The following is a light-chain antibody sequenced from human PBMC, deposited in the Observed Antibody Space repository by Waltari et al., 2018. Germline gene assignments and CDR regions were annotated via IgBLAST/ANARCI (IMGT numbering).Light chain of an antibody. CDR3: KTGGQGTGV. CDR1: RGHSSNV. J-gene: IGLJ3*02. V-gene: IGLV4-69*01. CDR2: VNSEGSP. Sequence: QLVLTQSPSASASLGASAKLTCTLSRGHSSNVIAWHQQQPEKGTRYLIKVNSEGSPSKGDKILNRCSGTSAATEHDLTISSLHAEDESDYYCKTGGQGTGVYGGGTKLTV.